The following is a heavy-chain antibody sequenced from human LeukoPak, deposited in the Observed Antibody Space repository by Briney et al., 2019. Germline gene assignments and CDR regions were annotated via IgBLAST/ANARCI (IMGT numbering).Heavy chain of an antibody. CDR2: TYYRSKWYN. Sequence: SQTLSLTCAISGDSVSSNSAAWNWIRQSPSRGLEWLGRTYYRSKWYNDHAVSVKSRITSNPDTSKNQFSLQLNSVTPEDTAVYYCARNRAVAGQEGYDYWGQGTLATVSS. J-gene: IGHJ4*02. V-gene: IGHV6-1*01. CDR1: GDSVSSNSAA. CDR3: ARNRAVAGQEGYDY. D-gene: IGHD6-19*01.